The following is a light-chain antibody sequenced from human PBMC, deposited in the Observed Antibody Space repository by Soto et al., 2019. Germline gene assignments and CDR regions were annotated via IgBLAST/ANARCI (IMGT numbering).Light chain of an antibody. V-gene: IGKV3-20*01. CDR3: HQDLSSPLT. CDR1: QSVSSNY. Sequence: EIVLTQSPGTLSLSPGERATLACRASQSVSSNYLAWYQQKPGQAPRLLIYAASSMATGIPDRFSGSASGTACTLTISRLEPTDFGVYYCHQDLSSPLTFGQGTKV. J-gene: IGKJ1*01. CDR2: AAS.